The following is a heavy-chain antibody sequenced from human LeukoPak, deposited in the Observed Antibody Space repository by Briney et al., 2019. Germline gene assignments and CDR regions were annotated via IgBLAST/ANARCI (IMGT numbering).Heavy chain of an antibody. J-gene: IGHJ6*04. CDR2: INTDGSGT. Sequence: GGSLRLSCAASGLTFSSYWMHWVRQAPGKGLVWVSRINTDGSGTSNADSVKGRFTISRDNAKNTLYLQMNSLRAEDTAVYYCARDHRVTYYYGMDVWGNGTTVTVSS. V-gene: IGHV3-74*01. D-gene: IGHD2-21*02. CDR1: GLTFSSYW. CDR3: ARDHRVTYYYGMDV.